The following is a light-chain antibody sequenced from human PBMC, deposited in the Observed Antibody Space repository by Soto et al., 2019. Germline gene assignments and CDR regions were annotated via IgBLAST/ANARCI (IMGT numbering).Light chain of an antibody. CDR2: RNN. CDR1: SSNIGSNY. V-gene: IGLV1-47*01. J-gene: IGLJ2*01. CDR3: GGWDDSLSGPV. Sequence: QSVLTQPPSASGTPGQRVNISCSGSSSNIGSNYVYWYRQFPGTAPKLLIQRNNQRPSGVPARFSGSKSGTSASLAISGLRSEDEADYYCGGWDDSLSGPVFGGGTKLTAL.